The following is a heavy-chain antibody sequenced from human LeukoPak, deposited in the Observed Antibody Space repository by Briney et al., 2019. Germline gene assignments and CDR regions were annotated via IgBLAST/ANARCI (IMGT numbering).Heavy chain of an antibody. D-gene: IGHD6-19*01. CDR2: ISYSGNT. Sequence: SETLSLTCTVSGGSISSYYWSWIRQPPGEGLEWIGYISYSGNTNYNPSLSSRVSTSVDPSKRHFSLRLSSVTAADTAVYYCARDWAEAPSSGWSYWSFDLWGRGTLVTVSS. J-gene: IGHJ2*01. V-gene: IGHV4-59*01. CDR1: GGSISSYY. CDR3: ARDWAEAPSSGWSYWSFDL.